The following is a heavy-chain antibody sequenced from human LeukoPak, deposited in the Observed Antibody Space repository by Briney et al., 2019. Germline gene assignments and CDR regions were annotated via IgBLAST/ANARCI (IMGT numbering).Heavy chain of an antibody. D-gene: IGHD3-10*01. CDR2: ISGSGGST. J-gene: IGHJ4*02. Sequence: GGSLRLSCAASGFTFSSYAMSWARQAPGKGLEWVSAISGSGGSTYYADSVKGRFTISRDNSKNTLYLQMNSLRAEDTAVYYCAGRGSGSYFDYWGQGTLVTVSS. CDR3: AGRGSGSYFDY. CDR1: GFTFSSYA. V-gene: IGHV3-23*01.